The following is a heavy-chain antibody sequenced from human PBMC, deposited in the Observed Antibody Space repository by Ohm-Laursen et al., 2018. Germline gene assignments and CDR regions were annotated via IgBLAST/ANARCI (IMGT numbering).Heavy chain of an antibody. Sequence: ASVKVSCKASGYTFTGYFMHWVRQAPGQGLEWMGWINPNSGGTNYAQKFQGRVTMTRDTSISIAYMDLSSLTSDDTAVYYCARRYSSGWPFDYWGQGTLVTVSS. CDR1: GYTFTGYF. J-gene: IGHJ4*02. V-gene: IGHV1-2*02. D-gene: IGHD6-25*01. CDR3: ARRYSSGWPFDY. CDR2: INPNSGGT.